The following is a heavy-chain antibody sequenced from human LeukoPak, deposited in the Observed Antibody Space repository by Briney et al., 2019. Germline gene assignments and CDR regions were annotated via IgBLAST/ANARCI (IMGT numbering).Heavy chain of an antibody. CDR1: GGSITSGVYH. Sequence: SETLSLTCTVSGGSITSGVYHCSWIRQHPGKGLEWIGYIYYSGTTSYKPSLKSRVTISVDTSKKKFSLKVSSVTVADTAVYYCARTYYYDSTPDLDYWGQGTLVTVSS. J-gene: IGHJ4*02. V-gene: IGHV4-31*03. D-gene: IGHD3-22*01. CDR3: ARTYYYDSTPDLDY. CDR2: IYYSGTT.